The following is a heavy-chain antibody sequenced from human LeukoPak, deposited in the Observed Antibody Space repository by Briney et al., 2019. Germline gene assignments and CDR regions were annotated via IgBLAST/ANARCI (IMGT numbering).Heavy chain of an antibody. Sequence: SETLSLTCTVSGGSISSATYYWSWIRQPPGKGLEWIGYIYHSGSTYYNPSLKSRVTISVDRSKNQFSLKLTSVTAADTAVYYCARGSLRFLEGANYYFDYWGQGTLVAVSS. J-gene: IGHJ4*02. V-gene: IGHV4-30-2*01. CDR2: IYHSGST. CDR1: GGSISSATYY. D-gene: IGHD3-3*01. CDR3: ARGSLRFLEGANYYFDY.